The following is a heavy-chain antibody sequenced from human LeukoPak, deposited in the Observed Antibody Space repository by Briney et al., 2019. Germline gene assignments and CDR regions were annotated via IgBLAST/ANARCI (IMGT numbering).Heavy chain of an antibody. CDR3: ARVVYSSLMDV. J-gene: IGHJ6*02. CDR2: TTSSDSRI. V-gene: IGHV3-11*01. D-gene: IGHD6-13*01. Sequence: GGSLRLFCVASWITFSNYYMSLGRQASGEGLGWVAYTTSSDSRIHYADSVRGRFTISRDNAKNSLYLQMNNLRADDTAVYYCARVVYSSLMDVWGQGTTVTVSS. CDR1: WITFSNYY.